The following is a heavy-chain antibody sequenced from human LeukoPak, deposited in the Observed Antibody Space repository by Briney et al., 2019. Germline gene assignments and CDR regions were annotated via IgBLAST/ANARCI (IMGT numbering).Heavy chain of an antibody. CDR2: INPSGGGT. J-gene: IGHJ4*02. CDR3: ARAPYSRSLDY. D-gene: IGHD1-26*01. CDR1: GYTFTSYY. Sequence: GASVKVSCKASGYTFTSYYMHWVRQAPGQGLEWMGIINPSGGGTSYAQKFQGRVPMPRDTSTSTVYMELSSLRSEDTAVYYCARAPYSRSLDYWGQGTLVTVSS. V-gene: IGHV1-46*01.